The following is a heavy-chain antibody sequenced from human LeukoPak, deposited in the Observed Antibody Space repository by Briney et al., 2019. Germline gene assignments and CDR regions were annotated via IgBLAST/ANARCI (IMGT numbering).Heavy chain of an antibody. CDR3: ARDLGDGDY. CDR1: GGTFSRYV. V-gene: IGHV1-69*04. Sequence: SSVPVSCKACGGTFSRYVISWVRQAAAKELEWMGRLIPILGIANYAQKFQGRVTITADKSTSTAYMELSSLRSEDTAVYYCARDLGDGDYWGQGTLVTVSS. CDR2: LIPILGIA. J-gene: IGHJ4*02.